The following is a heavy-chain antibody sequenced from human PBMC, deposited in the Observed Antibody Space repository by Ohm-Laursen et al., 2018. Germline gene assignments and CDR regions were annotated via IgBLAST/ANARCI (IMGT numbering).Heavy chain of an antibody. CDR3: ARSSRIQLWPRRAFDI. Sequence: GTLSLTWAVYGGSFSGYYWSWIRQPPGKGLEWIGEINHSGSTNYNPSLKSRVTISVDTSKNQFSLKLSSVTAADTAVYYCARSSRIQLWPRRAFDIWGQGTMVTVSS. CDR2: INHSGST. V-gene: IGHV4-34*01. J-gene: IGHJ3*02. CDR1: GGSFSGYY. D-gene: IGHD5-18*01.